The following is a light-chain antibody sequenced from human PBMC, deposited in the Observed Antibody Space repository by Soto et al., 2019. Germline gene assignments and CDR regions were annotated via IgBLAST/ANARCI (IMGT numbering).Light chain of an antibody. Sequence: ELVLTQPPATLSLSPGERATLSCRASRSVAGYLAWYQQKPGQGPKLLIYDSSTRATGTPARFRGSGSGTGFTLTISSLEPEDFAIYYCQHRSNWRMYTFGQGTKLE. CDR2: DSS. J-gene: IGKJ2*01. V-gene: IGKV3-11*01. CDR3: QHRSNWRMYT. CDR1: RSVAGY.